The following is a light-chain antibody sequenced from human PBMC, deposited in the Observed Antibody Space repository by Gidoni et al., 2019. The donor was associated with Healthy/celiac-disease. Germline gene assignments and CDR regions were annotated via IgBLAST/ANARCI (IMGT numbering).Light chain of an antibody. CDR1: KLGDKY. V-gene: IGLV3-1*01. CDR3: QAWDSSTVV. J-gene: IGLJ2*01. CDR2: QDS. Sequence: YELTQPPSVSLSPGQTASITCSGDKLGDKYACWYQQKPGQSPVLVIYQDSKRPSGIPERFSGSNSGNTATLTISGTQAMDEADYYCQAWDSSTVVFGGGTKLTVL.